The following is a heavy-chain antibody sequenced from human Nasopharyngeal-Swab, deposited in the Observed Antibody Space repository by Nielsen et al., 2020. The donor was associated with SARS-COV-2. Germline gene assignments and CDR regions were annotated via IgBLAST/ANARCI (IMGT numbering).Heavy chain of an antibody. Sequence: SETLSLTCTVSGDSVSSGSYYWNWIRQPPGKGLEWIGEVIHDGNTNYNPSLKSRLTMSLDTSKSQFSLKLSSVTAADTAVYYCATGRIFQQGIFFPSYGMDVWGQGTMVSVSS. CDR1: GDSVSSGSYY. J-gene: IGHJ6*02. CDR2: VIHDGNT. CDR3: ATGRIFQQGIFFPSYGMDV. V-gene: IGHV4-39*01. D-gene: IGHD1-14*01.